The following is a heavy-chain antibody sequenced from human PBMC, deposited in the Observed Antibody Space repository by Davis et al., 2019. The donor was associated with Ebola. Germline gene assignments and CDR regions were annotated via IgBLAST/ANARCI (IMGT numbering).Heavy chain of an antibody. CDR3: ARGHDGSGSYVYYYYYYYMDV. D-gene: IGHD3-10*01. CDR2: ISSSSSYI. J-gene: IGHJ6*03. V-gene: IGHV3-21*01. CDR1: GFTFSSYS. Sequence: GESLKLSCAASGFTFSSYSMNWVRQAPGKGLEWVSSISSSSSYIYYADSVKGRFTISRDNAKNSLYLQMNSLRAEDTAVYYCARGHDGSGSYVYYYYYYYMDVWGKGTTVTVSS.